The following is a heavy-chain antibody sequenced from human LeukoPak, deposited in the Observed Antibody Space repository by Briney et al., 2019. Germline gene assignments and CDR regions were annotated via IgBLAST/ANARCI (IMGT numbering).Heavy chain of an antibody. CDR3: ARAAFYFDY. V-gene: IGHV3-30-3*01. J-gene: IGHJ4*02. CDR2: ISYEDGTNK. CDR1: GFTFRSFV. Sequence: PGGSLRLSCAASGFTFRSFVMHWVRQAPGKGLEWVAAISYEDGTNKYYADSVKGRFTISRDNAKNSLYLQMNSLRAEDTAVYYCARAAFYFDYWGQGTLVTVSS.